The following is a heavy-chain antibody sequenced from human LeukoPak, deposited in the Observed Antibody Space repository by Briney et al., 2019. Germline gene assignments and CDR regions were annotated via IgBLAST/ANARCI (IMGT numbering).Heavy chain of an antibody. Sequence: GGSLRLSCAASGFTFSSYSMNWVRQAPGKGLEWVSSISSSSSYIYYADSVKGRLTISRDNAKNSLYLQMNSLRAEDTAVYYCARDFGNAFDIWGQGTMVTVSS. V-gene: IGHV3-21*01. CDR1: GFTFSSYS. J-gene: IGHJ3*02. CDR2: ISSSSSYI. CDR3: ARDFGNAFDI. D-gene: IGHD1-14*01.